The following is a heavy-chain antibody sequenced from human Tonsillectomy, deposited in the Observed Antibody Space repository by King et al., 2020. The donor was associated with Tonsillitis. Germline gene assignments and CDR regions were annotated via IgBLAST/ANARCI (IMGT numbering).Heavy chain of an antibody. D-gene: IGHD3-16*01. CDR1: GGSFRGYY. Sequence: VQLQQWCAGLLKPSETLSLTCAVYGGSFRGYYWSWIRQSPGKGLEWIGEINYMGSTNYNPVLKSRGTISVDTSKNPFSLKQSSVTAADTAVYYCARGGYTYAYRNDAFDIWGQGTMVTVSS. CDR2: INYMGST. J-gene: IGHJ3*02. CDR3: ARGGYTYAYRNDAFDI. V-gene: IGHV4-34*01.